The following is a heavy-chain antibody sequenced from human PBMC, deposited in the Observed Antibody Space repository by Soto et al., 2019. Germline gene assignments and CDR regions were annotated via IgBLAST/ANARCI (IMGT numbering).Heavy chain of an antibody. J-gene: IGHJ4*02. CDR1: GYTFTSYY. Sequence: GASVKVSCKASGYTFTSYYMHWVRQAPGQGLEWMGIINPSGGSTSYAQKFQGRVTMTRDTSTSTVYMELSSLRSEDTAVYYCARDKISEITMVRGVPTGYFDYWGQGTLVTVSS. CDR3: ARDKISEITMVRGVPTGYFDY. CDR2: INPSGGST. D-gene: IGHD3-10*01. V-gene: IGHV1-46*01.